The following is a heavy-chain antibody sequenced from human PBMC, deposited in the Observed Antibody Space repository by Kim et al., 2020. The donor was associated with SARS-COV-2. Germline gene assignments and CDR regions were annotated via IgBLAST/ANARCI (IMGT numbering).Heavy chain of an antibody. CDR2: IYYSGST. CDR1: GGSISSSSYY. Sequence: SETLSLTCTVSGGSISSSSYYWGWIRQPPGKGLEWIGSIYYSGSTYYNPSLKSRVTISVDTSKNQFSLKLSSVTAADTAVYYCARRRHHRIYYDSSGYTFDYWGQGTLVTVSS. J-gene: IGHJ4*02. CDR3: ARRRHHRIYYDSSGYTFDY. V-gene: IGHV4-39*01. D-gene: IGHD3-22*01.